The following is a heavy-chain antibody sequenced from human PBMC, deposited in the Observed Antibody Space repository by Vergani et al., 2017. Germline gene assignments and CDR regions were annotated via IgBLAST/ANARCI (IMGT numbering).Heavy chain of an antibody. D-gene: IGHD2-15*01. CDR3: ARVNMVVADPKAGFDP. J-gene: IGHJ5*02. Sequence: QVQLQESGPGLVMPSQTLSLTCTVSGGSISSGGYYWRWLRQHPGKGREWIGYIYYSGRTYDNPSLRSRVTISVDTSKNQFSLKLSSVTAADTAVFYCARVNMVVADPKAGFDPWGQGTLVTVSS. V-gene: IGHV4-31*03. CDR1: GGSISSGGYY. CDR2: IYYSGRT.